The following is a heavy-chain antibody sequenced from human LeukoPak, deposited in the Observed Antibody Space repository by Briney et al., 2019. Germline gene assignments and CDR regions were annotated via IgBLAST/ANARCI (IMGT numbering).Heavy chain of an antibody. Sequence: GESLKISCRRSGYIFTSYWIGWARQMPGKGLEWMGIIYPGDSDTRYSPSFQGQVTISADKSISTAYLQWSSLKASDTAMYYCARAGSCGWGPLDYWGQGTLVTVSS. V-gene: IGHV5-51*01. CDR1: GYIFTSYW. J-gene: IGHJ4*02. CDR3: ARAGSCGWGPLDY. CDR2: IYPGDSDT. D-gene: IGHD6-19*01.